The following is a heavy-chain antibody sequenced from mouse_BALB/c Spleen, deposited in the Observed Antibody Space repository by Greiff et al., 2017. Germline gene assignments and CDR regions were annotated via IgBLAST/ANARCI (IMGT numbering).Heavy chain of an antibody. CDR2: IYPGNVNT. J-gene: IGHJ1*01. Sequence: QVQLKQSGPELVKPGASVRISCKASGYTFTSYYIHWVKQRPGQGLEWIGWIYPGNVNTKYNEKFKGKATLTADKSSSTAYMQLSSLTSEDSAVYYFARRDSYWYFDVWGAGTTVTVSS. CDR1: GYTFTSYY. CDR3: ARRDSYWYFDV. V-gene: IGHV1S56*01.